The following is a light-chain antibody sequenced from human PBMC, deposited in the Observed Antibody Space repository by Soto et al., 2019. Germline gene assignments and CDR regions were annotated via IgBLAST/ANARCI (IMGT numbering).Light chain of an antibody. Sequence: EIVMTQSPATLSVSPWEIATLSCRASQSVSSNLAWYQQKPGQAPRLLIHGAANRATGIPDRFTGSGSGTDFTLSITRLEPEDFAVYFCQQYGSSLTFGGGTKVDIK. V-gene: IGKV3-20*01. CDR2: GAA. CDR3: QQYGSSLT. CDR1: QSVSSN. J-gene: IGKJ4*01.